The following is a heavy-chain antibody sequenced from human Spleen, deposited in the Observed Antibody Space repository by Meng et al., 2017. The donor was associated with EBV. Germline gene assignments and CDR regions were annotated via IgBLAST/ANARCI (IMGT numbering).Heavy chain of an antibody. V-gene: IGHV1-2*06. J-gene: IGHJ5*02. CDR3: ATILVSSGNYYAWFGP. CDR1: EYTFTGQY. D-gene: IGHD3-10*01. Sequence: VQPGAWVKKPGAAVKGSFKAAEYTFTGQYMHWGRQAPGQGLEWMGRINPITGDTDFEQKFQGRVTMTWDASISTAYMELSRLRSDDTAVYYCATILVSSGNYYAWFGPWGQGTLVTVSS. CDR2: INPITGDT.